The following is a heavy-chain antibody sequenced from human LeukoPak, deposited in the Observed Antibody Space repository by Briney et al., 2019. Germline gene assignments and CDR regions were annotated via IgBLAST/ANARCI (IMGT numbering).Heavy chain of an antibody. CDR2: IKQDGSEK. V-gene: IGHV3-7*01. Sequence: GGSLRLSCAASGFTFSSYWMSWVRQAPGKGLEWVANIKQDGSEKYYVDSVKGRFTISGDNAKNSLYLQMNSLRAEDTAVYYCARGRIRGTYGYWGQGTLVTVSS. J-gene: IGHJ4*02. D-gene: IGHD3-10*01. CDR1: GFTFSSYW. CDR3: ARGRIRGTYGY.